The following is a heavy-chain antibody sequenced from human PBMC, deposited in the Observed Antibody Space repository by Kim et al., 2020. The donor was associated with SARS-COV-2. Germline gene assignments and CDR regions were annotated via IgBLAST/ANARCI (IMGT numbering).Heavy chain of an antibody. D-gene: IGHD6-19*01. J-gene: IGHJ4*02. Sequence: YAQKLQGRVTITADESTSTAYMELGSLRSEDTAVYYCARSPVADLHYFDYWGQGTLVTVSS. V-gene: IGHV1-69*01. CDR3: ARSPVADLHYFDY.